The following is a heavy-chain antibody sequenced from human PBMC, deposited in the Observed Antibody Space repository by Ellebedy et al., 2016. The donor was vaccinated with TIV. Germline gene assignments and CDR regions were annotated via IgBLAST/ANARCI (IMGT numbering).Heavy chain of an antibody. D-gene: IGHD2-2*01. CDR2: IYYSGST. CDR3: ARGTDGCSSTNCPGSYYYYYYYMDV. V-gene: IGHV4-30-4*01. Sequence: LRLXXAVYGGSFSGYYWSWIRQPPGKGLEWIGYIYYSGSTYYNPSLKSRVTISVDRSKNQFSLKLSSVTTADTAVYYCARGTDGCSSTNCPGSYYYYYYYMDVWGKGTTVTVSS. J-gene: IGHJ6*03. CDR1: GGSFSGYY.